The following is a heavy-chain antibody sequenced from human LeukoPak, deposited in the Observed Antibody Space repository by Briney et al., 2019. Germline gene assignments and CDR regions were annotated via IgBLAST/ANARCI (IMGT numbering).Heavy chain of an antibody. CDR1: GGTFSSYA. Sequence: SVKVSCKASGGTFSSYAINWVRQAPGQELEWMGRIIPILDTPNYAQKFQGRVTITADKSTSTAYMELSSLRSEDTAVYYCARDLTSYYYYNNGAFDFWGQGTLVTVSS. D-gene: IGHD3-22*01. J-gene: IGHJ4*02. CDR3: ARDLTSYYYYNNGAFDF. CDR2: IIPILDTP. V-gene: IGHV1-69*04.